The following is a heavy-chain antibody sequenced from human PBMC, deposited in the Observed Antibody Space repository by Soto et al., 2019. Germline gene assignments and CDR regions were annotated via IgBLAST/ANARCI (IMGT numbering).Heavy chain of an antibody. J-gene: IGHJ5*02. CDR2: IYYSGST. CDR3: ARVGGINWFEP. D-gene: IGHD3-16*01. CDR1: GGSISSSGYY. Sequence: SETLSLTWTVSGGSISSSGYYWSWIRQHPGKGLEWIGYIYYSGSTYYNPSLKSRVTISVDTSKNQFSLKLSSVTAADTAVYYCARVGGINWFEPWGQGTLVTVSS. V-gene: IGHV4-31*02.